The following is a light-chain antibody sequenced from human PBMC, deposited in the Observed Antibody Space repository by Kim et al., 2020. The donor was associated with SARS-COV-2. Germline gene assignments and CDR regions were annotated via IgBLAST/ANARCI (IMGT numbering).Light chain of an antibody. CDR2: NTN. V-gene: IGLV8-61*01. J-gene: IGLJ3*02. CDR1: SGSVSTNYS. CDR3: ALYMGSGIWV. Sequence: QAVVTQEPAFSVSPGGTVTLTCVLTSGSVSTNYSPSWYRQTPGQTPRTLIYNTNTRSSGVPDRLSGSILGNKAALTITGAQADDESDYYCALYMGSGIWVFGGGTQLTVL.